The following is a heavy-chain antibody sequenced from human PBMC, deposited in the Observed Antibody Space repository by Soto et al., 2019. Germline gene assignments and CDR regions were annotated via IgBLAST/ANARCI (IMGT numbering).Heavy chain of an antibody. CDR2: IYNSGST. CDR1: GGSISRAGYS. D-gene: IGHD2-21*02. CDR3: ASSRVVTTYFDY. J-gene: IGHJ4*02. Sequence: SETLSLTCAVSGGSISRAGYSWSWIRQSPGKSLEWIGYIYNSGSTFYNPSLKSRLTISVDRSKNQLSLQLNSVTAADTAVYYCASSRVVTTYFDYWGQGTLVTVSS. V-gene: IGHV4-30-2*06.